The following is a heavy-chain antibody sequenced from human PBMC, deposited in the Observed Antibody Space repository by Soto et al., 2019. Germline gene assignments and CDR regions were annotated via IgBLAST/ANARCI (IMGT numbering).Heavy chain of an antibody. CDR2: IYYSGST. CDR1: GGSVSRYY. CDR3: ARGQLVLGWFDP. D-gene: IGHD6-6*01. V-gene: IGHV4-59*02. J-gene: IGHJ5*02. Sequence: SETLSLTCTVSGGSVSRYYWSWIRQPPGKGLEWIGYIYYSGSTNYNPSLKSRVTISVDTSKNQFSLKLSSVTAADTAVYCRARGQLVLGWFDPWGQGTLVTAPQ.